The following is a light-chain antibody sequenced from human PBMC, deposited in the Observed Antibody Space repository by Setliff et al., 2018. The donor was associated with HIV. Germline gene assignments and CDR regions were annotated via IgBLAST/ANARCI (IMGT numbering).Light chain of an antibody. CDR1: SSDVGGYSH. J-gene: IGLJ1*01. V-gene: IGLV2-14*01. CDR2: EVR. Sequence: QSALSQPASVSGSPGQSITISCTGTSSDVGGYSHVSWYQQHPDKAPKLIIYEVRNRPSGVSNRFSGSKSGNTASLTISGLQAEDEADYYCSSYAITNTLPFGTGTKVTVL. CDR3: SSYAITNTLP.